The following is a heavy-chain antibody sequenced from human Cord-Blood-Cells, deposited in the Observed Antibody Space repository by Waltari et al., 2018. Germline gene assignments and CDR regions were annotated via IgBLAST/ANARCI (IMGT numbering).Heavy chain of an antibody. J-gene: IGHJ6*03. CDR3: AAGPAAAPMDV. CDR2: IVVGSGNT. D-gene: IGHD2-2*01. V-gene: IGHV1-58*01. Sequence: QMQLVQSGPEVKKPGTSVKVSCKASGFPFTSPAVQWVRQARGQRLEWIGWIVVGSGNTNYAQKFQERVTITRDMSTSTAYMELSSLRSEDTAVYYCAAGPAAAPMDVWGKGTTVTVSS. CDR1: GFPFTSPA.